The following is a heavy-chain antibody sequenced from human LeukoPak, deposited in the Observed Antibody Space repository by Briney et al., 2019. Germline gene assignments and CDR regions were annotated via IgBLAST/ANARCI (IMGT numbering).Heavy chain of an antibody. CDR3: AREDYYDSSGYYLY. J-gene: IGHJ4*02. CDR2: INQGGGDK. CDR1: GFTFSRYW. D-gene: IGHD3-22*01. V-gene: IGHV3-7*03. Sequence: GGSLRLSCVASGFTFSRYWMTWVRQVPGKGLEYVANINQGGGDKYYVDSVKGRFTISRDNAKNSLYLQMNSLRAEDTALYYCAREDYYDSSGYYLYWGQGTLVTVSS.